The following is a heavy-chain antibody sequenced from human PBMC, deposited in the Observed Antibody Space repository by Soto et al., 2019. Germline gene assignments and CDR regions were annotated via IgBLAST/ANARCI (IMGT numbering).Heavy chain of an antibody. Sequence: SETLSLTXTVSGGSISSYYWIWIRQPAGKGLEWIWRIYISGSTNYNPSLKSRATMSVDTSKNQFSLKVRSVTAADTAVYYCASALLDYGDYYFDNWGQGTLVTVSS. CDR2: IYISGST. J-gene: IGHJ4*02. V-gene: IGHV4-4*07. D-gene: IGHD4-17*01. CDR3: ASALLDYGDYYFDN. CDR1: GGSISSYY.